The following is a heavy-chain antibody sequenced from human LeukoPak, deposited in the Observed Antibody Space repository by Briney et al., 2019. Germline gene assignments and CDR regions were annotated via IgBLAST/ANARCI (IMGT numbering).Heavy chain of an antibody. V-gene: IGHV4-34*01. D-gene: IGHD4-17*01. CDR3: ARGPGYGDYGWFDP. CDR1: GVSFSGYY. Sequence: PSETLSLTCAVYGVSFSGYYWSWIRQPPGKGLEWIGEINHSGSTNYNPSLKSRVTISVDTSKNQFSLKLSSVTAADTAVYYCARGPGYGDYGWFDPWGQGTLVTVSS. J-gene: IGHJ5*02. CDR2: INHSGST.